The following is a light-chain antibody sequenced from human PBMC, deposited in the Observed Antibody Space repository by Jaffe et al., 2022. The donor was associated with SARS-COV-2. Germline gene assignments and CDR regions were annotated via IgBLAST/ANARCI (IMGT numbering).Light chain of an antibody. CDR2: DNT. J-gene: IGLJ3*02. V-gene: IGLV1-40*01. CDR3: QCFDTSLSGSV. CDR1: TSNIGTIYN. Sequence: QSVLTQPPSVSGAPGQRVTISCTGTTSNIGTIYNVHWYQQLPGTAPKLLIYDNTNRPSGVPDRFSGSRSGTSASLAITGLQAEDEADYYCQCFDTSLSGSVFGGGTRLTVL.